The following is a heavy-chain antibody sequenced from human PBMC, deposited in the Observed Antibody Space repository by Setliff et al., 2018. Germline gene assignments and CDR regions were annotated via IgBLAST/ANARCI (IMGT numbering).Heavy chain of an antibody. J-gene: IGHJ4*02. V-gene: IGHV1-2*02. CDR1: GYTFTGYF. D-gene: IGHD1-26*01. Sequence: ASVKVSCKASGYTFTGYFIHWLRQAPGQGLEWLGWANPNKDVTKYAQKFQDRILMTKDTSLNTVYMELRSLRSDDTALYYCARDGSAFFYEHWGQGSLVTVSS. CDR3: ARDGSAFFYEH. CDR2: ANPNKDVT.